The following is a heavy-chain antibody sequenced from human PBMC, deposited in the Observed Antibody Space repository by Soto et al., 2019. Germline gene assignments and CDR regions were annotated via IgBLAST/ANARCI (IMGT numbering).Heavy chain of an antibody. CDR1: GFTFSSYA. D-gene: IGHD1-26*01. V-gene: IGHV3-30-3*01. J-gene: IGHJ4*02. Sequence: QVQLVESGGGVVQPGRSLRLSCAASGFTFSSYAMHWVRQAPGPGLEWVAVISYDGSNKYYADSVKGRFTISRDNSKNTLYLQMSSLRAEDTAVYYCARDDSGSYYRPRGLHYWGQGTLVTVSS. CDR2: ISYDGSNK. CDR3: ARDDSGSYYRPRGLHY.